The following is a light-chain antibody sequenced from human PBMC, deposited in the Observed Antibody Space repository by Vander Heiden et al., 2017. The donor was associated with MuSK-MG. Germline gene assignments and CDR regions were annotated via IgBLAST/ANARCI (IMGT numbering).Light chain of an antibody. CDR2: SAS. CDR1: HSISSY. CDR3: QQSDSIPYT. Sequence: IQMTQSPSSLCASVGDRVTITVRSSHSISSYLTWYQQKPGKAPKLLIYSASSLQSGVPSRFSGSGSGTDFTLTISRLQPEDFATYYCQQSDSIPYTFGQGTKLEIK. V-gene: IGKV1-39*01. J-gene: IGKJ2*01.